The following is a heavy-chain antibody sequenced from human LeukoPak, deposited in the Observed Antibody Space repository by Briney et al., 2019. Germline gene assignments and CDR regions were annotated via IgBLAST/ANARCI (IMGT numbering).Heavy chain of an antibody. D-gene: IGHD5-18*01. V-gene: IGHV1-2*06. CDR3: ARTVLNRYSYGFVRDY. Sequence: ASVKVSCKASGYTFTGYYMHWVRQAPGQGLEWMGRINPNSGGTNYAQKFQGRVTMTRDTSISTAYMELSRLRSDDTAVYHCARTVLNRYSYGFVRDYWGQGTLVTVSS. CDR1: GYTFTGYY. J-gene: IGHJ4*02. CDR2: INPNSGGT.